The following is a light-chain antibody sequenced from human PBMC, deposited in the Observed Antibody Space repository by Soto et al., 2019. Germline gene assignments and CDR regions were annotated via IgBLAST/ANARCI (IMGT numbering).Light chain of an antibody. CDR3: QSYDRSLSGSF. V-gene: IGLV1-40*01. Sequence: QSVLTQPPSVSGAPGQRVTISCTGSSSNIGAGYDVHWYQQLPGTAPKLLIYGNSNRPSGVPDRFSGSKSATSASLTITGLQAEDEADYYCQSYDRSLSGSFFGTGTKVTVL. CDR2: GNS. J-gene: IGLJ1*01. CDR1: SSNIGAGYD.